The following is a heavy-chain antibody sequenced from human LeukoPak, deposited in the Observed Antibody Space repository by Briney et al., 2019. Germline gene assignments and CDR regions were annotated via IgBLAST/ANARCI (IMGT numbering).Heavy chain of an antibody. CDR2: ISSSSSYI. Sequence: PGGSLRLSCAASGFTFSSYSMNWVRQAPGKGLEWVSSISSSSSYIYYADSVKGRFTISRDNAKNSLYLQMNSLRAEDTAVYYCARVTHSGGDWRHDYWGQGTLVTVSS. D-gene: IGHD2-21*02. CDR3: ARVTHSGGDWRHDY. V-gene: IGHV3-21*01. CDR1: GFTFSSYS. J-gene: IGHJ4*02.